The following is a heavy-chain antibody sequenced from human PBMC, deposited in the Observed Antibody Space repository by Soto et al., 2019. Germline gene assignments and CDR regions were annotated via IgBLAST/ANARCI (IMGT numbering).Heavy chain of an antibody. CDR3: AKEGLDGDSDLHDAFDI. J-gene: IGHJ3*02. CDR1: GFTFDEYA. V-gene: IGHV3-9*01. Sequence: EVQLVESGGGLVQPGRSLRLSCAASGFTFDEYAMHWVRQAPGKGLEWVSSISWNSGNIGYADSVKGRFTISRDNAKNSLYLQMNNLRAEDTALYYCAKEGLDGDSDLHDAFDIWGQGTKVTVSS. CDR2: ISWNSGNI. D-gene: IGHD4-17*01.